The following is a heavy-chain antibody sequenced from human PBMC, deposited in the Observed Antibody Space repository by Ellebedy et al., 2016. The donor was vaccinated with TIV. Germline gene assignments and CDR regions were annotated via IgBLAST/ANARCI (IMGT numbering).Heavy chain of an antibody. V-gene: IGHV3-21*01. J-gene: IGHJ4*02. CDR3: AGDFNWVDY. CDR1: GFTFGSST. D-gene: IGHD7-27*01. Sequence: GESLKISXTVSGFTFGSSTMTWVRQTPGKGPEFVSSIGPTGSNILYADSVRGRFTISRDNAKDSMFLQMNGLRVEDTAVYYCAGDFNWVDYWGQGTLVTVSS. CDR2: IGPTGSNI.